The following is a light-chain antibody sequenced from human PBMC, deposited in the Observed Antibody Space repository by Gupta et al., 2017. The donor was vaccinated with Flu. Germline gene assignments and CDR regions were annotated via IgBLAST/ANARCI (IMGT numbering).Light chain of an antibody. V-gene: IGLV1-51*02. J-gene: IGLJ3*02. CDR2: ENN. CDR1: SSNIGNTY. CDR3: GTWDSSLSARV. Sequence: QSVLTQPPSVSAAAGQKVTISCSGSSSNIGNTYVSWYQQLPGTAPKPLIYENNKRPSGIPDRFSGSKSGTSATLGITGLQTGDEADYYCGTWDSSLSARVFGGGTKLTVL.